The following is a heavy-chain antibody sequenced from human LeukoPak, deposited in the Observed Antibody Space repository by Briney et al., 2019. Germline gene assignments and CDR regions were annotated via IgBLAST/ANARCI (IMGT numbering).Heavy chain of an antibody. Sequence: PSETLSLTCAVYGGSFSGYYWSWIHQPPGKGLEWIGEINHSGSTNYNPSLKSRVTISVDTSKNQFSLKLSSVTAADTAVYYCARVRMVAATYYYYYGMDVWGQGTTVTVSS. CDR2: INHSGST. CDR1: GGSFSGYY. V-gene: IGHV4-34*01. D-gene: IGHD2-15*01. J-gene: IGHJ6*02. CDR3: ARVRMVAATYYYYYGMDV.